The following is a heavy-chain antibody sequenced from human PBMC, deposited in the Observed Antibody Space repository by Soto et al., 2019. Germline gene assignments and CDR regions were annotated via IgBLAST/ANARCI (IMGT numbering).Heavy chain of an antibody. D-gene: IGHD1-26*01. V-gene: IGHV4-39*01. CDR2: IYYSGST. Sequence: ETLSLTCTVSGGSISSSSYYWGWIRQPPGKGLEWIGSIYYSGSTYYNPSLKSRVTISVDTSKNQFSLKLSSVTAADTAVYYCARHLGSRVGATFEFDYWGQGTLVTVSS. CDR1: GGSISSSSYY. CDR3: ARHLGSRVGATFEFDY. J-gene: IGHJ4*02.